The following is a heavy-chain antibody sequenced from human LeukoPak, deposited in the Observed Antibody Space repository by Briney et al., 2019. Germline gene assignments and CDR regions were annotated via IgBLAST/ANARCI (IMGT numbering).Heavy chain of an antibody. V-gene: IGHV4-59*08. CDR3: ARVASIMITSGGFDY. Sequence: SETLSLTCTVSGGSISSYYWSWIRQPPGKGLEWIGYIYYSGSTNYNPSLKSRVTISVDTSKNQFSLKLSSVTAADTAVYYYARVASIMITSGGFDYWGQGTLVTVSS. CDR2: IYYSGST. CDR1: GGSISSYY. J-gene: IGHJ4*02. D-gene: IGHD3-16*01.